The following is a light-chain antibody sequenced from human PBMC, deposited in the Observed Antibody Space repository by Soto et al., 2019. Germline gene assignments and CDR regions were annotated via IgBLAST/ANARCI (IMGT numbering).Light chain of an antibody. CDR2: DVS. CDR3: CSYTSSSTVL. CDR1: SSDVGVYDF. V-gene: IGLV2-14*01. Sequence: QSALTQPASVSGSPGQSITISCTGTSSDVGVYDFLSWYQQHPAKAPKLLIYDVSYRPSGVSDRFSGSKSGNTASLTISGLQAEDEADYYCCSYTSSSTVLFGGGTQLTVL. J-gene: IGLJ2*01.